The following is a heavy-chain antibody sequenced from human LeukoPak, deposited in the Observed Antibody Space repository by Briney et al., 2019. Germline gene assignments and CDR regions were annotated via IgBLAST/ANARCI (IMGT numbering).Heavy chain of an antibody. V-gene: IGHV4-31*03. D-gene: IGHD2-8*01. CDR2: ISYTGTT. CDR3: ARAVGYCTIGTCYEEDYFYYMDV. CDR1: GGSVRSGGYF. Sequence: SQTLSHTCTVSGGSVRSGGYFWSWIRQRPGKALEWIASISYTGTTYYSSSLQSRNTISVDTSENQFSLALRSLTAADTAVYYCARAVGYCTIGTCYEEDYFYYMDVWGKGTTVIVAS. J-gene: IGHJ6*03.